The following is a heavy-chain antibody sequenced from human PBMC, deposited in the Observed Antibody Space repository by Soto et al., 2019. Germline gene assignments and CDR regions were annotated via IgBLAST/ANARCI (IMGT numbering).Heavy chain of an antibody. J-gene: IGHJ4*02. CDR1: GGSISSYY. CDR2: IYYSGST. CDR3: ASSPSHTYYFDY. V-gene: IGHV4-59*01. Sequence: SETLSLTCTVSGGSISSYYWSWIRQPPGKGLEWIGYIYYSGSTNYNPSLKSRVTISVDTSKNQFSLKLSSVTAADTAVYYCASSPSHTYYFDYWGQGTLVTVSS.